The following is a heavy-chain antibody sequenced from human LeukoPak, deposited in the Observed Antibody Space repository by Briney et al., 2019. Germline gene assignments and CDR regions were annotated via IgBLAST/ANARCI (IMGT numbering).Heavy chain of an antibody. CDR1: GFTFSSYE. CDR3: TTVTVCTGSSCPGAFDY. J-gene: IGHJ4*02. CDR2: IKSKTDGGTT. V-gene: IGHV3-15*01. Sequence: PGGSLRLSCAASGFTFSSYEMNWVRQAPGKGLEWVGRIKSKTDGGTTDYAAPVKGRFTISRDDSKNTLYLQMNSLKTEDTAVYFCTTVTVCTGSSCPGAFDYWGQGTLVTVSS. D-gene: IGHD2-15*01.